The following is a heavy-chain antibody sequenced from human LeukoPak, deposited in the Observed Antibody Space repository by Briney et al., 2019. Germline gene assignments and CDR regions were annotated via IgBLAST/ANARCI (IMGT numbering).Heavy chain of an antibody. CDR1: GGTFSSYA. CDR2: IIPIFGTA. CDR3: ARTSGCSSTGCYRWMEYYYYGMDV. V-gene: IGHV1-69*01. D-gene: IGHD2-2*01. Sequence: GASVKVSCKASGGTFSSYAISWVRQAPGQGLEWMGVIIPIFGTANYAQKFQGRVTITADESTSTAYMELSSLRSEDTAVYYCARTSGCSSTGCYRWMEYYYYGMDVWGKGTTVTVSS. J-gene: IGHJ6*04.